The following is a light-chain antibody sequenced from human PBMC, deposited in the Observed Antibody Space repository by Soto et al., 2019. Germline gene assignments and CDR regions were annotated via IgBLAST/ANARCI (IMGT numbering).Light chain of an antibody. CDR3: CSYAGSYTYV. J-gene: IGLJ1*01. CDR2: DVT. Sequence: QSVLTQPRSVSGSPGQSVTISCTETSSDVGGYNYVSWYQQYPGKAPKLIIRDVTKRPSGVPDRFSGSKSGNTASLTISGLQAEDEADYYCCSYAGSYTYVFGTGTKLTVL. V-gene: IGLV2-11*01. CDR1: SSDVGGYNY.